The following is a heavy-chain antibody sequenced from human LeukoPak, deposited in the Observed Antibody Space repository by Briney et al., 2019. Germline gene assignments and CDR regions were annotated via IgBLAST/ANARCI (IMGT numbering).Heavy chain of an antibody. Sequence: GASVKVSCKASGYTFTGYYMHWVRQAPGQGLEWMGWINPNSGGTNYAQKFQGRVTMTRDTSINTAYMELSSLRSEDTAVYYCARDLCSLSVAAAGTCHYYYYMDVWGKGTTVTISS. CDR3: ARDLCSLSVAAAGTCHYYYYMDV. CDR1: GYTFTGYY. D-gene: IGHD6-13*01. CDR2: INPNSGGT. V-gene: IGHV1-2*02. J-gene: IGHJ6*03.